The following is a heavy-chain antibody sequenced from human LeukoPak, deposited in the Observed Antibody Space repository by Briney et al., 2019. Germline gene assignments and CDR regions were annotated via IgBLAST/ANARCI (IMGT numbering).Heavy chain of an antibody. CDR1: GFTFSSYS. CDR2: ISSSSSTI. J-gene: IGHJ6*02. V-gene: IGHV3-48*01. Sequence: SGGSLRLSCAASGFTFSSYSMNWVRQAPGKGLEWVSYISSSSSTIFYADSVKGRFTISRDNAKNSLYLQMNSLRAEDTAVYYCARAGYAGGFYGMDVWGQGTTVTVSS. D-gene: IGHD5-12*01. CDR3: ARAGYAGGFYGMDV.